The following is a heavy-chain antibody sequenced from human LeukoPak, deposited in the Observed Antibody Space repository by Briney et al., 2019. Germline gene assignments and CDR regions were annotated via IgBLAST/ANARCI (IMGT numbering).Heavy chain of an antibody. Sequence: PGGSLRLSCTASGFTFRNYAMTWVRQAPGKGLEWVSTISGSGGTTYYADSVRGRLSISRDNSKNTLSLQMNSLRAEDTAVYYCAKPSSIVIVPTALQRSLDYWGQGALVTVSS. CDR2: ISGSGGTT. V-gene: IGHV3-23*01. CDR1: GFTFRNYA. J-gene: IGHJ4*02. D-gene: IGHD2/OR15-2a*01. CDR3: AKPSSIVIVPTALQRSLDY.